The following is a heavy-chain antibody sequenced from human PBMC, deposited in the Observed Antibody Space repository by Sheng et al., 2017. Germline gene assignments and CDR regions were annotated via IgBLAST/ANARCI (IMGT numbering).Heavy chain of an antibody. J-gene: IGHJ4*02. D-gene: IGHD1-20*01. Sequence: QVQLQQWGAGLLKPSETLSLTCAVYGGSFSGYYWSWIRQPPGKGLEWIGEINHSGSTNYNPSLKSRVTISVDTSKNQFSLKLSSVTAADTAVYYCARRYNSNKFDYWGQGTLVTVSS. CDR1: GGSFSGYY. V-gene: IGHV4-34*01. CDR2: INHSGST. CDR3: ARRYNSNKFDY.